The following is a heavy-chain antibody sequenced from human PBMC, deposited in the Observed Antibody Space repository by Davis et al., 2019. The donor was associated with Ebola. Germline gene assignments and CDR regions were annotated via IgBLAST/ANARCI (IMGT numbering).Heavy chain of an antibody. V-gene: IGHV4-4*02. CDR2: IYHSGST. CDR3: ARSSGIAVARKSSIDY. J-gene: IGHJ4*02. D-gene: IGHD6-19*01. CDR1: GGSISSRNW. Sequence: SETLSLTCAVSGGSISSRNWWSWVRQPPGKGLEWIGEIYHSGSTNYNPSLKSRVTISVDKSKNQFSLKLSSVTAADTAVYYCARSSGIAVARKSSIDYWGQGTLVTVSS.